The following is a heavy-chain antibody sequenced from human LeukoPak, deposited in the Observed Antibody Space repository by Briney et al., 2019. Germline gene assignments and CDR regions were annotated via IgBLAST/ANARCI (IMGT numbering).Heavy chain of an antibody. CDR1: GYTFTSYD. CDR3: ARGRDIVVVVAATPARNYYYMDV. CDR2: MNPNSVNT. Sequence: GASVKVSCKASGYTFTSYDINWLRQAPGQGLEWMGWMNPNSVNTGYAQKLQGRVTINRNTSKRTAYMELSRLRFEDTAVYYWARGRDIVVVVAATPARNYYYMDVWGKGTPVTVSS. D-gene: IGHD2-15*01. J-gene: IGHJ6*03. V-gene: IGHV1-8*01.